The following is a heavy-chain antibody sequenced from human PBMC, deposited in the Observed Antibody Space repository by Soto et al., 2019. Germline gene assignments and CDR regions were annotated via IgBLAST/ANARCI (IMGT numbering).Heavy chain of an antibody. V-gene: IGHV4-59*01. CDR1: VGAIRSYY. Sequence: SETLSLTFSVSVGAIRSYYWRWIFLSPEKGLEWIGYFYHSGTSNYNPSLKSRVTISVDTSKNQLSLSLRSVTAADTAVYFCARISSVDTYGYVNGGLDVWGQGTTVTVSS. CDR2: FYHSGTS. D-gene: IGHD5-18*01. CDR3: ARISSVDTYGYVNGGLDV. J-gene: IGHJ6*02.